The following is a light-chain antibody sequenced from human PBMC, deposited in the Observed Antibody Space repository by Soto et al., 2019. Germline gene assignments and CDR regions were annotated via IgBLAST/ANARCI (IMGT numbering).Light chain of an antibody. J-gene: IGLJ3*02. V-gene: IGLV1-44*01. Sequence: QSVLTQPPSASGTPGQRVTISCSGSSSNIGGNIVNWYQQLPGTAPKILIYTNNQRPSGVPDRFSDSKSGTSASLAISGLQSEDEADYYCAAWDGSLQTWVFGGGTKVTVL. CDR2: TNN. CDR3: AAWDGSLQTWV. CDR1: SSNIGGNI.